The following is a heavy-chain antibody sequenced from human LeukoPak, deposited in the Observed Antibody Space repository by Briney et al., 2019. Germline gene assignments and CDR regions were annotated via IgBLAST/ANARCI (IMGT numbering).Heavy chain of an antibody. CDR1: NGPITTTKW. CDR3: ASSSLVVVVTYGFDI. Sequence: SETLSLTCTVPNGPITTTKWWSWVRQPPGKGLEWIGEISHTGSTNCNPSFNSRVTMSVDKSKNQFSLNLKSVTAADTALYYCASSSLVVVVTYGFDIWGRGTAVTVSS. J-gene: IGHJ3*02. V-gene: IGHV4-4*02. D-gene: IGHD2-21*01. CDR2: ISHTGST.